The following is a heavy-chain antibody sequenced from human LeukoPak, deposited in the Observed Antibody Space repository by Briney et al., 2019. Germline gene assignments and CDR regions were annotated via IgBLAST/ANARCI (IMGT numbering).Heavy chain of an antibody. Sequence: SETLSLTCTVSGGSISSSSYYWGWIRQPPGKGLEWIGRIYTSGSTNYNPSLKSRVTMSVDTSKNQFSLKLSSVTAADTAVYYCARGYSYGSYYYYGMDVWGQGTTVTVSS. J-gene: IGHJ6*02. CDR2: IYTSGST. D-gene: IGHD5-18*01. CDR1: GGSISSSSYY. CDR3: ARGYSYGSYYYYGMDV. V-gene: IGHV4-39*07.